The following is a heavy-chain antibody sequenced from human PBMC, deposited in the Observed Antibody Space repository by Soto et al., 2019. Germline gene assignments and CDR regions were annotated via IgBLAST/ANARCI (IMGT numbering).Heavy chain of an antibody. CDR3: ARDDYSSSSLDY. CDR2: INPSGST. D-gene: IGHD6-6*01. Sequence: SETLSLTCAVYGGSFSGYYWSWVRQPPGKGLEWIGEINPSGSTNYNPSLKSRVTISVDTSKNRFSLKLSSVTAADTAVYYCARDDYSSSSLDYWGQGTLVTASS. J-gene: IGHJ4*02. V-gene: IGHV4-34*01. CDR1: GGSFSGYY.